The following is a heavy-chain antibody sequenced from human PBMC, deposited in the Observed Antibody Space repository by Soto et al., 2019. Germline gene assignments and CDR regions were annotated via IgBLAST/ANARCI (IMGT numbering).Heavy chain of an antibody. D-gene: IGHD4-17*01. CDR3: ARHSIPLMTTVTSN. V-gene: IGHV4-39*01. CDR2: IYYSGST. J-gene: IGHJ4*02. CDR1: GGSISSSSYY. Sequence: SETLSLTCTVSGGSISSSSYYWGWIRQPPGKGLEWIGSIYYSGSTYYNPSLKSRVTISVDTSKNQFSLKLSSVTAADTAVYYCARHSIPLMTTVTSNWGQGTLVTVSS.